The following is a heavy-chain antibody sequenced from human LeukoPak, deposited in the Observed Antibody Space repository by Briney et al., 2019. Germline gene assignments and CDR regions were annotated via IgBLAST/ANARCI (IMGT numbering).Heavy chain of an antibody. CDR3: ATPMVRGVIETDY. Sequence: GGSLRLSCAASGFTFSDYYMSWIHQAPGKGLEWVSYISSSGSTIYYADSVKGRFTISRDNAKNSLYLQMNSLRAEDTAVYYCATPMVRGVIETDYWGQGTLVTVSS. D-gene: IGHD3-10*01. J-gene: IGHJ4*02. CDR1: GFTFSDYY. CDR2: ISSSGSTI. V-gene: IGHV3-11*01.